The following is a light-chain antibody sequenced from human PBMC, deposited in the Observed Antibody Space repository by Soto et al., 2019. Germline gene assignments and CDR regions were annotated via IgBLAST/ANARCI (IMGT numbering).Light chain of an antibody. V-gene: IGLV1-44*01. J-gene: IGLJ3*02. CDR3: AAWDDSLNGVV. CDR1: SSNIGGNI. Sequence: QSVLTQPPSASGTPGQRVTISCSGSSSNIGGNIVNWYQQLPGTAPKLLIFGNDNRPSWVPDRFSGSESGTSASLAISGLQSEDEANYYCAAWDDSLNGVVFGGGTKLTVL. CDR2: GND.